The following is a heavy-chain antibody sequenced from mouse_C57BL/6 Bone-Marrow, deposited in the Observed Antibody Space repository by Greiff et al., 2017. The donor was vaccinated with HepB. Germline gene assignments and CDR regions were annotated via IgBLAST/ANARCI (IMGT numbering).Heavy chain of an antibody. V-gene: IGHV5-12*01. J-gene: IGHJ2*01. CDR2: ISNGGGST. CDR3: ARPGPNNYFDY. Sequence: EVKLMESGGGLVQPGGSLKLSCAASGFTFSDYYMYWVRQTPEKRLEWVAYISNGGGSTYYPDTVKGRFTISRDNAKNTLYLQMSRLKSEDTAMYYCARPGPNNYFDYWGQGTTLTVSS. D-gene: IGHD4-1*01. CDR1: GFTFSDYY.